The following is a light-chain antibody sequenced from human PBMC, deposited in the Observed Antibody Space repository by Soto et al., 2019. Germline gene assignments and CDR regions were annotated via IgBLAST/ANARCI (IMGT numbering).Light chain of an antibody. CDR2: EVT. V-gene: IGLV2-14*01. J-gene: IGLJ1*01. CDR3: SSYTISHTLPFV. Sequence: QSVLTQPASVSGSPGQSITISCTGTRRDVGGYNYVSWYQQYPGKSPKLLIYEVTHRPSGVSNRFSGSKSGNTASLTISGLQAEDEPDYYCSSYTISHTLPFVFGYGTK. CDR1: RRDVGGYNY.